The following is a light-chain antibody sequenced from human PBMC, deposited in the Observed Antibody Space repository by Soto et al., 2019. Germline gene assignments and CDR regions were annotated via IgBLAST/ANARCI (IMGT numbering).Light chain of an antibody. J-gene: IGLJ2*01. V-gene: IGLV1-40*01. Sequence: QSVLTQPPSVSGAPGQRVTISCTGSSSNIGAGYDVPWYQQLPGTAPKLLIYGDSNRPSGVPDRFSGSKSGTSASLAITGLQAEDEAHYYCQSYDSSLSGVVFGGGTKLTVL. CDR1: SSNIGAGYD. CDR3: QSYDSSLSGVV. CDR2: GDS.